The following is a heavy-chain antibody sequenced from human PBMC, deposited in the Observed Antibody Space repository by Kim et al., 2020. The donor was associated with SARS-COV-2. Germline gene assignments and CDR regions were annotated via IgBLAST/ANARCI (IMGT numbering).Heavy chain of an antibody. Sequence: NYNPCRKSRVTVSVETSKDQFSLKRSSVTDADTAVYYCARDSTGDYYFDYWGQGTLVTVSS. V-gene: IGHV4-59*01. D-gene: IGHD3-10*01. J-gene: IGHJ4*02. CDR3: ARDSTGDYYFDY.